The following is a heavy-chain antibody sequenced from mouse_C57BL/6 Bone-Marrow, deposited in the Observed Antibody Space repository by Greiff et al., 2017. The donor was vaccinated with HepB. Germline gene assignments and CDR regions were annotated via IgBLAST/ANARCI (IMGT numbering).Heavy chain of an antibody. CDR1: GYTFTDYE. J-gene: IGHJ2*01. CDR3: TREGHDGDYGDY. D-gene: IGHD2-3*01. Sequence: QVQLQQSGAELVRPGASVTLSCKASGYTFTDYEMHWVKQTPVHGLEWIGAIDPETGGTAYNQKFKGKAILTADKSSSTAYVELRSLTSEDSAVYYCTREGHDGDYGDYWGQGTTLTVSS. V-gene: IGHV1-15*01. CDR2: IDPETGGT.